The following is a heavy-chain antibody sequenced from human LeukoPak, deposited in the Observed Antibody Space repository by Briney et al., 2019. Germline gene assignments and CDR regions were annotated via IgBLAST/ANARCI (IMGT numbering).Heavy chain of an antibody. V-gene: IGHV4-34*01. D-gene: IGHD5-18*01. CDR3: ARGRGYSYGRFDY. CDR2: INHSGST. CDR1: GFTFSTFA. Sequence: LRLSCAASGFTFSTFAMIWVRQPPGKGLEWIGEINHSGSTNYNPSLKSRVTISVDTSKNQFSLKLSSVTAADTAVYYCARGRGYSYGRFDYWGQGTLVTVSS. J-gene: IGHJ4*02.